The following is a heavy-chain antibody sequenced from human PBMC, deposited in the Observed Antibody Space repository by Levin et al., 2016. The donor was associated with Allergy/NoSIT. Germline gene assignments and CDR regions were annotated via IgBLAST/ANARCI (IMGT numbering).Heavy chain of an antibody. D-gene: IGHD2-21*01. CDR3: ARPLFPSTAGYYGMDV. V-gene: IGHV1-2*02. Sequence: ASVKVSCKASGYTFIGYYMHWVRQAPGQGLEWMGWINPDSGGTNYAQKFEGRVSMTRDTSISTAYMELSRLRSDDTAVYYCARPLFPSTAGYYGMDVWGQGTTVTVSS. CDR1: GYTFIGYY. J-gene: IGHJ6*02. CDR2: INPDSGGT.